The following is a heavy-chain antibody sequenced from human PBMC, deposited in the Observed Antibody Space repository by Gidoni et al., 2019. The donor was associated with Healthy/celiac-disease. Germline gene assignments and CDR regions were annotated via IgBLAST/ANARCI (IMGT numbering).Heavy chain of an antibody. CDR3: ARDRRRDGYADY. J-gene: IGHJ4*02. CDR1: GGSISSYY. CDR2: IYYSGST. D-gene: IGHD5-12*01. Sequence: QVQLQESGPGLVKPSETLSLTCTVSGGSISSYYWSWIRQPPGKGLEWIGYIYYSGSTNYNPSLKSRVTISVDTSKNQFSLKLSSVTAADTAVYYCARDRRRDGYADYWGQGTLVTVSS. V-gene: IGHV4-59*01.